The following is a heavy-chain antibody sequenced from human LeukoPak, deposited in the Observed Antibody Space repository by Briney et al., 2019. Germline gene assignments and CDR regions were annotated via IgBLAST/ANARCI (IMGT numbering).Heavy chain of an antibody. CDR1: GYTFTSYG. CDR2: ISAYNGNT. Sequence: GASVKVSCTASGYTFTSYGISWVRQAPGQGLEWMGWISAYNGNTNYAQKLQGRVTTTTDTSTSTAYMELRSLRSDDTAVYYCARRATTDWYFDLWGRGTLVTVSS. D-gene: IGHD1-26*01. J-gene: IGHJ2*01. V-gene: IGHV1-18*01. CDR3: ARRATTDWYFDL.